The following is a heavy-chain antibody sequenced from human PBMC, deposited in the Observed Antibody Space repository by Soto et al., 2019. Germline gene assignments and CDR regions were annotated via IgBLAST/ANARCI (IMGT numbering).Heavy chain of an antibody. D-gene: IGHD3-10*01. Sequence: QVQLQQWGAGLLKPSETLSLTCAVYGGSFSDYSWTWIRQPPGKALEWIGQINHSGSANYNPSLKSRVTISVGTPTTQFPLEPTSVTAADTAVYYCARGLFSEDSYSGGWYYFDYWGQGILVTVSS. CDR3: ARGLFSEDSYSGGWYYFDY. V-gene: IGHV4-34*01. J-gene: IGHJ4*02. CDR2: INHSGSA. CDR1: GGSFSDYS.